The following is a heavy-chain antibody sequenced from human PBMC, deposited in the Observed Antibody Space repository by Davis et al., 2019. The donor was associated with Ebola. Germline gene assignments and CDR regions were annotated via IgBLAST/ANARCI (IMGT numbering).Heavy chain of an antibody. J-gene: IGHJ4*02. Sequence: GESLKISCAASGFTFNNHWTHWVRQAPGTGLELVSVISGSGGTTYYADSVKGRFTISRDNSRNTLYLQMNSLRAEDTAIYYCGGAWDWGQGTLVTVSS. CDR3: GGAWD. V-gene: IGHV3-23*01. CDR2: ISGSGGTT. CDR1: GFTFNNHW. D-gene: IGHD1-26*01.